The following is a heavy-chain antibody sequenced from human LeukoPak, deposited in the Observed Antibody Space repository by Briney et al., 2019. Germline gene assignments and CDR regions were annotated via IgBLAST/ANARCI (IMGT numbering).Heavy chain of an antibody. Sequence: ASVKVSCKVSGYTFTGYYVHWVRQAPGQRLEWMGRINPNSGGTNYAQKFQGRVTMTRDTSISTAYMELSRLRSDDTAVYYCATYCSSTSCPNWFDPWGQGTLVTVSS. V-gene: IGHV1-2*06. J-gene: IGHJ5*02. CDR1: GYTFTGYY. D-gene: IGHD2-2*01. CDR3: ATYCSSTSCPNWFDP. CDR2: INPNSGGT.